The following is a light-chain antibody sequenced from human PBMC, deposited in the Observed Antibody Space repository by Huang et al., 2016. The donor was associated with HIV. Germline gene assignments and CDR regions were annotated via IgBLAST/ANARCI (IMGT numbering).Light chain of an antibody. J-gene: IGKJ2*01. Sequence: DIEMTQSPDSLTVSLGARAIINCKSSQAVLKNSNKKNYLAWYQQRPGQPPKVLSYWASSRESGVPDLFSGSGSGTDFNLTISSLQPEDLAVYYCQQYYSPPYTFGQGTRLEI. CDR2: WAS. V-gene: IGKV4-1*01. CDR3: QQYYSPPYT. CDR1: QAVLKNSNKKNY.